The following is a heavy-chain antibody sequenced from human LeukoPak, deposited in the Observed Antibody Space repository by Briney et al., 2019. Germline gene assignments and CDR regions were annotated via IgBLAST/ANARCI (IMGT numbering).Heavy chain of an antibody. V-gene: IGHV4-4*07. D-gene: IGHD3-3*01. CDR1: GGSISSYY. Sequence: PSETLSLTCTVSGGSISSYYWSWIRQPAGKGLEWIGRIYTSGSTNYNPSLKSRVTMSVDTSKNQFSLKLSSVTAADTAVYYCARAPKFSRFLERPPYYGMDVWGQGTTVTVSS. CDR2: IYTSGST. J-gene: IGHJ6*02. CDR3: ARAPKFSRFLERPPYYGMDV.